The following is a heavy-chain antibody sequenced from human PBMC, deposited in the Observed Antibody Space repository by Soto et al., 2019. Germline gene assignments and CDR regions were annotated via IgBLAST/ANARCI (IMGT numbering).Heavy chain of an antibody. V-gene: IGHV4-4*07. Sequence: SETLSLTCTVSGGSISSYHWGWIRQSAGKGLEWIGRIYTSGNTHYNPSLKSRVTVSIDTSKNQFFLTVNSVTAADSAVYYYARESGDNWDYEAYWGQGTPVTVSS. J-gene: IGHJ4*02. CDR1: GGSISSYH. CDR2: IYTSGNT. CDR3: ARESGDNWDYEAY. D-gene: IGHD1-7*01.